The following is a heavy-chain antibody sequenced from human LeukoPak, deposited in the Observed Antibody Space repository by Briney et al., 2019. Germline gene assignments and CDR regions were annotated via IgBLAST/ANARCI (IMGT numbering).Heavy chain of an antibody. D-gene: IGHD1-14*01. J-gene: IGHJ6*02. V-gene: IGHV4-34*01. Sequence: SETLSLTCTVYGGSFSGYYWSWIRQPPGKGLEWIGEINHSGSTNYNPSLKSRVTISVDTSKNQFSLKLSSVTAADTAVYYCASQPPIIFYGMDVWGQGTTVTVSS. CDR2: INHSGST. CDR1: GGSFSGYY. CDR3: ASQPPIIFYGMDV.